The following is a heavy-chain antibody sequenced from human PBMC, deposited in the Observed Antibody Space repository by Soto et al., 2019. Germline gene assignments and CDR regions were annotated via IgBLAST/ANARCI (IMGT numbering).Heavy chain of an antibody. CDR2: INPSGGST. Sequence: GASVKVSCKASGYTFTSYYMHWVRQAPGQGLEWMGIINPSGGSTSYAQKFQGRVTMTRATSTSTVYMELSSLRSEDTAVYYCARDSWYYYDSSGSYANDAFDIWGQGTMVTVSS. J-gene: IGHJ3*02. CDR3: ARDSWYYYDSSGSYANDAFDI. CDR1: GYTFTSYY. V-gene: IGHV1-46*01. D-gene: IGHD3-22*01.